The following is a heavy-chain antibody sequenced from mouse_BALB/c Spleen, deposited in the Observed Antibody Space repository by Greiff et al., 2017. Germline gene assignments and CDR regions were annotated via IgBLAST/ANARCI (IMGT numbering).Heavy chain of an antibody. CDR1: GFTFSSYG. Sequence: DVMLVESGGDLVKPGGSLKLSCAASGFTFSSYGMSWVRQTPDKRLEWVATISSGGSYTYYPDSVKGRFTISRDNAKNTLYLQMSSLKSEDTAMYYCARQRYSYAMDYWGQGTSVTVSS. V-gene: IGHV5-6*02. CDR2: ISSGGSYT. J-gene: IGHJ4*01. D-gene: IGHD2-14*01. CDR3: ARQRYSYAMDY.